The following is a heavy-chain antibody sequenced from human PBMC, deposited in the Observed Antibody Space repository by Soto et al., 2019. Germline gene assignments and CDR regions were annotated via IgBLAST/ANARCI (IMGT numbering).Heavy chain of an antibody. CDR3: ARDLSDLDYYDSSGYYLWY. Sequence: ASVKVSCKASGYTFTSYYMHWVRQAPGQGLEWMGIINPSGGSTSYAQKSQGRVTMTRDTSTSTVYMELSSLRSEDTAVYYCARDLSDLDYYDSSGYYLWYWGQGTLVTVS. V-gene: IGHV1-46*01. J-gene: IGHJ4*02. D-gene: IGHD3-22*01. CDR2: INPSGGST. CDR1: GYTFTSYY.